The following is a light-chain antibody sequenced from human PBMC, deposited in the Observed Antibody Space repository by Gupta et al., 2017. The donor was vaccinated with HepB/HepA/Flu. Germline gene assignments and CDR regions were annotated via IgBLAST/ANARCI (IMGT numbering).Light chain of an antibody. CDR3: GSFGPV. CDR1: SNTIGSYDF. Sequence: QSALTQPASVSGSPGQSITISCTTTSNTIGSYDFVSWYQQHPGKAPKLMISEVHTRTSGVSNRFAGSKSGNTASLTIAGLQAEDEAEYCCGSFGPVFGTRTKVTVL. CDR2: EVH. J-gene: IGLJ1*01. V-gene: IGLV2-23*02.